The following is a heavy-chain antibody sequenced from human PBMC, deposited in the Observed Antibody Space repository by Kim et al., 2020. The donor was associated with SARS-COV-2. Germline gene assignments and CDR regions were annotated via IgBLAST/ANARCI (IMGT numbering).Heavy chain of an antibody. V-gene: IGHV4-34*01. CDR1: GGSFSGYY. D-gene: IGHD6-19*01. Sequence: SETLSLTCAVYGGSFSGYYWSWIRQPPGKGLEWIGEINHSGSTNYNPSLKSRVTISVDTSKNQFSLKLSSVTAADTAVYYCARLQPNSSGWSGGYFQHWGQGTLVTVSS. CDR2: INHSGST. J-gene: IGHJ1*01. CDR3: ARLQPNSSGWSGGYFQH.